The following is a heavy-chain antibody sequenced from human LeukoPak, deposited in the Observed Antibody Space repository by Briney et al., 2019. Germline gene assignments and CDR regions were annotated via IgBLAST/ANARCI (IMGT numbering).Heavy chain of an antibody. CDR1: CGSISSSRDY. CDR3: ARRAYSVAYCKHFGY. J-gene: IGHJ4*02. V-gene: IGHV4-39*01. CDR2: VYYHENT. D-gene: IGHD5/OR15-5a*01. Sequence: AETVSLMCTLSCGSISSSRDYWGGIREARGKGLEWFGSVYYHENTYYNSSLKTRVTISVDTSKNQFSLKLNSVTAADTAVYFCARRAYSVAYCKHFGYWGQGTLVTVAS.